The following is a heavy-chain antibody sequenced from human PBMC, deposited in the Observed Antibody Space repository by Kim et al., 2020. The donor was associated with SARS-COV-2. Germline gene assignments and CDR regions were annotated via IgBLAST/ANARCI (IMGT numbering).Heavy chain of an antibody. J-gene: IGHJ4*02. D-gene: IGHD3-10*01. CDR3: ARLTTMVRGPRGYYFDY. V-gene: IGHV4-39*01. Sequence: LKSRVTLSVDTSKNQFSLKLSSVTAADTAVYYWARLTTMVRGPRGYYFDYWGQGTLVTVSS.